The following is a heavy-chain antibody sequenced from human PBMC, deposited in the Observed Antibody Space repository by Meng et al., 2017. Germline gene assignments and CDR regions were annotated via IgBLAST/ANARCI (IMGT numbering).Heavy chain of an antibody. Sequence: SVKVSCKASGGTFSSYAISWVRQAPGQGLEWMGGIIPIFGTANYAQKFQGRVTITADESTSTAYMELGSLRSEDTAVYYCASDTYCSSTSCYGWGGYYYYGMDVWGQGTTVTVSS. CDR1: GGTFSSYA. D-gene: IGHD2-2*01. J-gene: IGHJ6*02. V-gene: IGHV1-69*13. CDR3: ASDTYCSSTSCYGWGGYYYYGMDV. CDR2: IIPIFGTA.